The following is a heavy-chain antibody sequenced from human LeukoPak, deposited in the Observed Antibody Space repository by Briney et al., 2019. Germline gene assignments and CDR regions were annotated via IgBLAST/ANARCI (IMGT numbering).Heavy chain of an antibody. Sequence: PGGSLRLSCAASGFTFSTYDMHWVRQTTGKGLEWVSAIGAGGDTYYQDSVKGRFTIFRDNANLYLQMNTLRPEDTAVYYCARDRGYFHYYYMDVWGKGTTVTVSS. CDR2: IGAGGDT. CDR1: GFTFSTYD. D-gene: IGHD3-10*01. J-gene: IGHJ6*03. V-gene: IGHV3-13*01. CDR3: ARDRGYFHYYYMDV.